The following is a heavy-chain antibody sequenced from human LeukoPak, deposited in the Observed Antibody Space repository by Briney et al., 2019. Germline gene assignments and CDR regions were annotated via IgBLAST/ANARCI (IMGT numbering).Heavy chain of an antibody. V-gene: IGHV3-21*06. J-gene: IGHJ3*01. Sequence: GGSLRLSCAASGFNFNTYSMNRVRQAPGKGLEWVSSVDKIITSTFYADSMKGRFTISRDNTKNTLYLQMNSLGAEDTALYYCARETEGAFDFWGQGTMVTVSA. CDR1: GFNFNTYS. CDR3: ARETEGAFDF. CDR2: VDKIITST.